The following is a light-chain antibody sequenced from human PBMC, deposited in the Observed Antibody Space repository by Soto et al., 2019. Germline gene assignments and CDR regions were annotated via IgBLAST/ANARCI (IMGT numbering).Light chain of an antibody. J-gene: IGLJ3*02. CDR2: EGS. V-gene: IGLV2-23*01. CDR1: SSDVGSYNL. Sequence: QSVLTQPASVSGSPGQSITISCTGTSSDVGSYNLVSWYQQHPGKAPKLMIYEGSKRPSGVSNXFSGSKSGNTASLTISGLQAXDEAXYYCCSYAGSSTWVFGGGTKLTVL. CDR3: CSYAGSSTWV.